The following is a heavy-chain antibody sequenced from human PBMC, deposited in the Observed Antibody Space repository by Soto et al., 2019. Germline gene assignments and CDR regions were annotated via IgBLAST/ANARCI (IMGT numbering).Heavy chain of an antibody. J-gene: IGHJ4*02. V-gene: IGHV1-69*06. Sequence: SSVKVSCKASGGTFSSYAISWVRQAPGQGLEWMGGIIPIFGTANYAQKFQGRVTITADKSTSTAYMELSSLRSEDTAVYYFTTNAFVRHYDGSRYYLPGYFDYWRQGNLVTVSS. CDR2: IIPIFGTA. CDR1: GGTFSSYA. CDR3: TTNAFVRHYDGSRYYLPGYFDY. D-gene: IGHD3-22*01.